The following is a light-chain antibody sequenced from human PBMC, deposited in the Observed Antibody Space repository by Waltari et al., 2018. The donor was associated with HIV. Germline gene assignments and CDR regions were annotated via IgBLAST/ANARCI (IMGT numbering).Light chain of an antibody. CDR3: SSYAGSSMSYA. V-gene: IGLV2-8*01. CDR2: DVT. Sequence: QSALTQPPSASGSPGQSVTISCTGASSDVGAFKYVSWYQQHPGKAPKRLIYDVTKRPSGVPDRFSGSKSGNTASLTVSGLQAEDEAHYYCSSYAGSSMSYAFGTGTKVTVL. J-gene: IGLJ1*01. CDR1: SSDVGAFKY.